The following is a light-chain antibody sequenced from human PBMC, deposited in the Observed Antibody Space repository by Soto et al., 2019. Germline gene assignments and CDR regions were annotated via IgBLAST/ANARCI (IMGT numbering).Light chain of an antibody. Sequence: QSVLTQPPSVSGSPGQSITISCTTTSSDVGGYNYVSWYQQHPGKAPQLLTYDDSNRPSGVSNRSSGSKSGNTAALTISGLQAGDEADYSCSSYTSSSTYDFGTGTKVTVL. CDR2: DDS. CDR3: SSYTSSSTYD. V-gene: IGLV2-14*01. CDR1: SSDVGGYNY. J-gene: IGLJ1*01.